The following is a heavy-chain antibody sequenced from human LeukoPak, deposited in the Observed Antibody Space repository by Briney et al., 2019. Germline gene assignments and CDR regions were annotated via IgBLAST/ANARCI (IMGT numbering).Heavy chain of an antibody. CDR3: AGLVGRYSSGLYYYYFDY. Sequence: SETLSLTCTVSGDSINSLDLWGWVRQPPGKGLEWIGEMYLSGTTHSNPSVKSRVTISIDKSKNQFFLNLSSVTAADTAVYYCAGLVGRYSSGLYYYYFDYWGQGTLVTVSS. V-gene: IGHV4-4*02. CDR1: GDSINSLDL. CDR2: MYLSGTT. D-gene: IGHD3-22*01. J-gene: IGHJ4*02.